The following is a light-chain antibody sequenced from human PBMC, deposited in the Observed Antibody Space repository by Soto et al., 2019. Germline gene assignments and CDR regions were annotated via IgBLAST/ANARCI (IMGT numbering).Light chain of an antibody. V-gene: IGKV1-39*01. CDR3: QQTYSSPIT. CDR2: AAS. J-gene: IGKJ5*01. CDR1: QSISSY. Sequence: DIQITQSPSSLSASVGERATITCRASQSISSYLNWYQQKPGKAPKLLIYAASSLQSGVPSRFSGSGSGTDFTLTSSSLKPEDFAGYYCQQTYSSPITFGQGTRLEIK.